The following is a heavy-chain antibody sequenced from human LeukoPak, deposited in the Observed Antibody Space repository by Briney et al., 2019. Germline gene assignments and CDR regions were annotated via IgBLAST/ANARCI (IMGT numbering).Heavy chain of an antibody. J-gene: IGHJ6*03. Sequence: SVKLSCKVVGGTSTTFSSHAISWLRQAPGQGLEWMGGILPLFGTAEYAQTFQGRVSITADQSTTTAYLEVSRLRSDDTAIYYCAVAGAMPGVGYYYYYMDVWGKGTTVSVSS. D-gene: IGHD2-8*02. CDR3: AVAGAMPGVGYYYYYMDV. CDR1: GGTSTTFSSHA. V-gene: IGHV1-69*13. CDR2: ILPLFGTA.